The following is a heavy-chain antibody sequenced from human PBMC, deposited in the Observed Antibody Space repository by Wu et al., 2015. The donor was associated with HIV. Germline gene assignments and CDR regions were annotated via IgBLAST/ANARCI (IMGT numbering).Heavy chain of an antibody. J-gene: IGHJ3*02. CDR2: LDLKDGET. Sequence: DVQVVQSGAEVKKPGARVKISCTVSGYRFPDYCVHWVQQAPAKRLEWMGLLDLKDGETIYAEKVQARVAMTADRSRGIAYMELSDLRSEDTAMYYCARGGAEYYDRSGPTDAIDIWGQGTMVTVSS. CDR3: ARGGAEYYDRSGPTDAIDI. CDR1: GYRFPDYC. V-gene: IGHV1-69-2*01. D-gene: IGHD3-22*01.